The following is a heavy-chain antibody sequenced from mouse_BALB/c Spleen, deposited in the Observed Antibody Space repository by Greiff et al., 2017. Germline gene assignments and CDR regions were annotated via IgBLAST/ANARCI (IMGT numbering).Heavy chain of an antibody. CDR3: ARSEITTAFYAMDY. Sequence: EVQLQESGPELVKPGASVKMSCKASGYTFTSYVMHWVKQKPGQGLEWIGYINPYNDGTKYNEKFKGKATLTSDKSSSTAYMELRSLTSEDSAVYYCARSEITTAFYAMDYWGQGTSVTVSS. D-gene: IGHD1-2*01. CDR2: INPYNDGT. CDR1: GYTFTSYV. J-gene: IGHJ4*01. V-gene: IGHV1-14*01.